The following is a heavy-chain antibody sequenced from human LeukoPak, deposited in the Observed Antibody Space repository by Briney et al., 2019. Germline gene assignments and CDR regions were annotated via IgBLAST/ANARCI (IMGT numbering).Heavy chain of an antibody. D-gene: IGHD3-3*01. Sequence: GGSLRLSCAASGFTFSSYAMSWVRQAPGKGLEWVSAISGSGGSTYYADSVKGRFTISRDNSKNTLYLQMNSLRVEDTAVYYCAKDGTFGYDFWSGYPFPHYSANFDYWGQGTLVTVSS. CDR2: ISGSGGST. J-gene: IGHJ4*02. CDR1: GFTFSSYA. CDR3: AKDGTFGYDFWSGYPFPHYSANFDY. V-gene: IGHV3-23*01.